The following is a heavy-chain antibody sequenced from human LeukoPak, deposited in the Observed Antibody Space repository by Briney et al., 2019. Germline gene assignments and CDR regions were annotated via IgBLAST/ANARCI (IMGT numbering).Heavy chain of an antibody. CDR1: GASISSDY. D-gene: IGHD5-24*01. Sequence: SETLSLTCTVSGASISSDYWSWIRQPAGKGLEWIGRIYTGGSTSYNPSLKSRVTMSVDTSKTQFSLKLSSVTAADTAVYYCARGVEMATLGGYNWFDPWGQGTLVTVSS. V-gene: IGHV4-4*07. J-gene: IGHJ5*02. CDR3: ARGVEMATLGGYNWFDP. CDR2: IYTGGST.